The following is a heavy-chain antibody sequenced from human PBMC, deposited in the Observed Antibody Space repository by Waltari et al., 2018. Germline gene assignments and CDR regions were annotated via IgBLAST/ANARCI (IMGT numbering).Heavy chain of an antibody. CDR1: GFTFSNFP. J-gene: IGHJ4*02. CDR3: ATPFYNWDDPLHS. CDR2: ITVADDT. Sequence: EVQLLESGGGLVQPGGSLRLSCAASGFTFSNFPINWVRLAPVTGLDWVSAITVADDTYYSDSLRGRFTISRDSSKDTVHRQINGLGVEDTAVYYCATPFYNWDDPLHSWGQGTQVTVSS. D-gene: IGHD1-20*01. V-gene: IGHV3-23*01.